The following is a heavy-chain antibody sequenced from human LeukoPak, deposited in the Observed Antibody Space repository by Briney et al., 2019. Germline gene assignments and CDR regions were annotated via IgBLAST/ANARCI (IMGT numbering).Heavy chain of an antibody. D-gene: IGHD2-2*01. CDR1: GGSFSGYY. V-gene: IGHV4-34*01. Sequence: SETLSLTCAVYGGSFSGYYWSWIRQPPGEGLEWIGEFNHSGSTNYNPSLKSRVTISVDTSKNQFSLKLSSVTAADTAVYYCARVVGYCSSTSCYSLQNYSFYWSQGYYYYMDVWGKGTTVTVSS. CDR3: ARVVGYCSSTSCYSLQNYSFYWSQGYYYYMDV. CDR2: FNHSGST. J-gene: IGHJ6*03.